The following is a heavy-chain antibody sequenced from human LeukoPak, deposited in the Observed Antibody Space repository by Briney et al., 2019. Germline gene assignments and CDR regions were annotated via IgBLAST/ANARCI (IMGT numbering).Heavy chain of an antibody. CDR2: INPNSGGI. V-gene: IGHV1-2*02. CDR3: ARDQGITIFGVVPPTYGMDV. CDR1: GYTFTGYY. D-gene: IGHD3-3*01. Sequence: ASVKVSCKASGYTFTGYYMHWVRQAPGQGLEWMGWINPNSGGINYAQKFQGRVTMTRDTSISTAYMELSRLRSDDTAVYYCARDQGITIFGVVPPTYGMDVWGQGTTVTVSS. J-gene: IGHJ6*02.